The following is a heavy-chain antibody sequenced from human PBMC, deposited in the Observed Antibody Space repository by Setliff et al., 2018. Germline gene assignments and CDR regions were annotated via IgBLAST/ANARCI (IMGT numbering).Heavy chain of an antibody. CDR1: GFTFTSYA. CDR3: AKGGYSGSHYSDY. Sequence: PGGSLRLSCAASGFTFTSYAMRWVRQAPGKGLEWVSSISGSGGSTYYADSVKGRFTISRDNSNNALYLQMNSLRAEDTAIYYCAKGGYSGSHYSDYWGQGTLVTVSS. D-gene: IGHD1-26*01. CDR2: ISGSGGST. V-gene: IGHV3-23*01. J-gene: IGHJ4*02.